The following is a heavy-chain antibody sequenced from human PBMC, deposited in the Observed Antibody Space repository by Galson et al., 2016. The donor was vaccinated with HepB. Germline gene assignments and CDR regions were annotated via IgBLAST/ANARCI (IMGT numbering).Heavy chain of an antibody. CDR1: GFTFSSYA. D-gene: IGHD6-13*01. CDR2: ISGGATAT. CDR3: AKVTRPGISAPRYGMDV. V-gene: IGHV3-23*01. Sequence: SLRLSCAASGFTFSSYAMTWVRQAPGRGLEWVSGISGGATATYNADSVKGRFAISRDNSENTLFLQMNNLRAEDTALYYCAKVTRPGISAPRYGMDVWGKGTPVTVSS. J-gene: IGHJ6*04.